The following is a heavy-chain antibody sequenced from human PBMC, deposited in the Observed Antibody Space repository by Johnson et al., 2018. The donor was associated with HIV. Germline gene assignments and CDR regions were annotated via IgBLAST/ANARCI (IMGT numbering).Heavy chain of an antibody. Sequence: VQLVESGGGLVQPGGSLRLSCAASGFTFSSYDMHWVRQATGKGLEWVSAIGTAGDTYYPGSVKGRFTISRDNSKNTLYLQMNNLRPEDTALYYCAKEGSSSPWAFDIWGQGTMVTVSS. CDR3: AKEGSSSPWAFDI. V-gene: IGHV3-13*01. J-gene: IGHJ3*02. D-gene: IGHD2-15*01. CDR2: IGTAGDT. CDR1: GFTFSSYD.